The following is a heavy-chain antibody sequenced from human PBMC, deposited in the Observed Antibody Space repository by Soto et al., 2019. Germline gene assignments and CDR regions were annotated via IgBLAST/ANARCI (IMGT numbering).Heavy chain of an antibody. Sequence: GGSLRLSCAASGFTFSDYYMSWIRQAPGKGLEWVSYISSSGSTIYYADSVKGRFTISRDNAKNSLYLQMNSLRAEDTAVYYCARDWVSIAARPDYYYGMDVRGQGTTVTVSS. V-gene: IGHV3-11*01. CDR1: GFTFSDYY. CDR2: ISSSGSTI. CDR3: ARDWVSIAARPDYYYGMDV. D-gene: IGHD6-6*01. J-gene: IGHJ6*02.